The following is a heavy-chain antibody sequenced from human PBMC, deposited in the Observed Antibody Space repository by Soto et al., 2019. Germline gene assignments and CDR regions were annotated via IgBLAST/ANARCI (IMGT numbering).Heavy chain of an antibody. J-gene: IGHJ6*02. CDR2: ISYDGSNK. Sequence: QVQLVESGGGVVQPGRSLRLSCAASRFTFSDYAMHWVRQAPGKGLEWVALISYDGSNKYYADSVKGRFTISRDNSKNTLYLQMNSLRPEDTAVYYCARGPITMVRGVYYYYGMDVWGQGTTVTVSS. CDR1: RFTFSDYA. D-gene: IGHD3-10*01. CDR3: ARGPITMVRGVYYYYGMDV. V-gene: IGHV3-30-3*01.